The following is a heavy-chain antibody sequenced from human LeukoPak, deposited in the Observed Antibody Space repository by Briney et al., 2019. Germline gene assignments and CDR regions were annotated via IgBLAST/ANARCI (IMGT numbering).Heavy chain of an antibody. CDR3: AVSRLRSRPTH. CDR1: GGSISSYY. Sequence: PSETLSLTCTVSGGSISSYYWSWIRQPPGKGLEWIGYIYYSGSTNYNPSLKSRVTISVDTSKNQFSLKLSSVTAADTAVYYCAVSRLRSRPTHWGQGTLVTVSS. D-gene: IGHD3-16*02. CDR2: IYYSGST. J-gene: IGHJ4*02. V-gene: IGHV4-59*01.